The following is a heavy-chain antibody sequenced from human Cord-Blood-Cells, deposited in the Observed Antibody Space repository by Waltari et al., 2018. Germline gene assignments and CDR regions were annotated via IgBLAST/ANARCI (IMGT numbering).Heavy chain of an antibody. V-gene: IGHV1-69*09. D-gene: IGHD4-17*01. J-gene: IGHJ4*02. CDR2: IIPILGIA. CDR1: GGTFSSYA. CDR3: ASVKAGTTVTTFLFDY. Sequence: QVQLVQSGAEVKKPGSSVKVSCKASGGTFSSYAISWVRQAPGQGLEWMGRIIPILGIANYAQKFQGRVTITADKSTSTAYMELSSLRSEDTAVYYCASVKAGTTVTTFLFDYWGQGTLVTVSS.